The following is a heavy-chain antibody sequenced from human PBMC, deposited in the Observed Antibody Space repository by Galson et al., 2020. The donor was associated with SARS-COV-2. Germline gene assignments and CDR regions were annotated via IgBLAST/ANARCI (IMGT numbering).Heavy chain of an antibody. CDR3: ARLPWIELWLRGWYFDL. J-gene: IGHJ2*01. CDR2: IYFSGST. Sequence: SETLSLTCTVSGGSTSTNYWTWIRQPPGKGLEWIGYIYFSGSTNYNPSLKSRVTISVDTSKNQFSLKLNSVTAADSATYYCARLPWIELWLRGWYFDLWGRGTLVTVSS. CDR1: GGSTSTNY. V-gene: IGHV4-59*01. D-gene: IGHD5-18*01.